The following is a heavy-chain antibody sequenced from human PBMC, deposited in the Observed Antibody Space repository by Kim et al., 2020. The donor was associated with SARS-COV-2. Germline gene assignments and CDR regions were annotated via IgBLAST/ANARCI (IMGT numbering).Heavy chain of an antibody. D-gene: IGHD4-17*01. Sequence: SETLSLTCIVSGGSISISSYYWGWIRQPPGKGLEWIGSIYYSGNTYYNPSLKSRVTVSVDTSKNQFSLKLRSVTAADTAVYYCARHVGDYAFFDNWGQGTLVTVSS. V-gene: IGHV4-39*01. CDR1: GGSISISSYY. CDR2: IYYSGNT. CDR3: ARHVGDYAFFDN. J-gene: IGHJ4*02.